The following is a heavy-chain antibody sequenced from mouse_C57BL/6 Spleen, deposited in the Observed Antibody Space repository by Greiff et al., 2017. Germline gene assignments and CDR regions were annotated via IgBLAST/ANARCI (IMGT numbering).Heavy chain of an antibody. V-gene: IGHV1-59*01. CDR2: IDPSDSYT. D-gene: IGHD1-1*01. Sequence: QVQLQQPGAELVRPGTSVKLSCKASGYTFTSYWMHWVKQRPGQGLEWIGVIDPSDSYTNYNQKFKGKATLTVDTSSSTAYMQLSSLTSEDSAVYYCARDYGSSWNYFDYWGQGTTLTVSS. J-gene: IGHJ2*01. CDR1: GYTFTSYW. CDR3: ARDYGSSWNYFDY.